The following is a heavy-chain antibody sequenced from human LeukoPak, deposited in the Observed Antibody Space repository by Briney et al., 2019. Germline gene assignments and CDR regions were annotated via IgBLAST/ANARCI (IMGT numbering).Heavy chain of an antibody. J-gene: IGHJ4*02. CDR3: AKGMAYGSGSYLAAQDY. Sequence: GGSLRLSCAASGFTFDDYAMHWVRQAPGKGLEWVSGISWNSGSIGYADSVKGRFTISRDNAQNSLYLQMNSLRAEDTALYYCAKGMAYGSGSYLAAQDYWGQGTLVTVSS. CDR2: ISWNSGSI. D-gene: IGHD3-10*01. V-gene: IGHV3-9*01. CDR1: GFTFDDYA.